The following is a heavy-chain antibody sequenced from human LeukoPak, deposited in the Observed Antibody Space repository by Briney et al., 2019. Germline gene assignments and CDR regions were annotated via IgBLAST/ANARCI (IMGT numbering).Heavy chain of an antibody. D-gene: IGHD5-12*01. Sequence: GGSLRLSCAASGFTFSASALHWVRQASGKGLEWVGRIRSKANSYATEYAASLKGRFTISRDDSKNTAYLQMNSLRAEDTAVYYCARDRGWGMDVWGKGTTVTISS. CDR1: GFTFSASA. CDR3: ARDRGWGMDV. J-gene: IGHJ6*03. V-gene: IGHV3-73*01. CDR2: IRSKANSYAT.